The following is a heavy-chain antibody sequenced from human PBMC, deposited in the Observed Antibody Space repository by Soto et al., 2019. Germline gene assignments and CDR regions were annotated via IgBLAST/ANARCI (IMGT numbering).Heavy chain of an antibody. V-gene: IGHV1-69*13. CDR1: GGTFSSYA. CDR2: IIPIFGTA. CDR3: ARDRRTAPDYVGYFDY. D-gene: IGHD4-17*01. J-gene: IGHJ4*02. Sequence: SVKVSCKASGGTFSSYAISWVRQAPGQGLERMGGIIPIFGTANYAQKFQGRVTITADESTSTAYMELSSLRSEDTAVYYCARDRRTAPDYVGYFDYWGQGTLVTVSS.